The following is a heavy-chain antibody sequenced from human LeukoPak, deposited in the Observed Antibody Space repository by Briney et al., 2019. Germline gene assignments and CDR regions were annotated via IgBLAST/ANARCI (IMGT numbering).Heavy chain of an antibody. CDR1: GYSFTSYW. CDR2: IYPGDSDT. V-gene: IGHV5-51*01. D-gene: IGHD2/OR15-2a*01. J-gene: IGHJ4*02. CDR3: ARQHALGPNIGDYVDY. Sequence: GESLKISCTGSGYSFTSYWIGWVRQMHGKGLEWMGIIYPGDSDTRYSPSLQGQVTISADKSISTAYLQWSSLKASDTAMYYCARQHALGPNIGDYVDYWGQGTLVTVSS.